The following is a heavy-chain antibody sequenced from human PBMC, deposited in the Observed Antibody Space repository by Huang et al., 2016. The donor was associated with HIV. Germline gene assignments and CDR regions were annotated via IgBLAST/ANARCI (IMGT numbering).Heavy chain of an antibody. Sequence: QLQLQGSGPGLVKPSETLSLTCTVSGGSITSSSYYWGWIRQPPGKGLEWVGSIYYRGITDYHPSLKSRGTVSVDTSKNQFSLKLSSVTAADTAVYYCARHFSYYDSSGYTPWDAFDIWGQGTMVTVSS. D-gene: IGHD3-22*01. J-gene: IGHJ3*02. CDR1: GGSITSSSYY. CDR2: IYYRGIT. V-gene: IGHV4-39*01. CDR3: ARHFSYYDSSGYTPWDAFDI.